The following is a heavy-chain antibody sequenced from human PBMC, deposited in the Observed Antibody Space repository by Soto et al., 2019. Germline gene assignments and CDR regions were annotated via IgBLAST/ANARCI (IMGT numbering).Heavy chain of an antibody. V-gene: IGHV4-59*08. J-gene: IGHJ6*03. CDR1: GGSISSYY. CDR3: ARQGPITTGGLYYYYYYMDV. Sequence: QVQLQESGPGLVKPSETLSLTCTVSGGSISSYYWSWIRQPPGKGLEWIGYIYYSGSTNYNPSLKRRVTISVDTSKNQFSLKLSSVTAADTAVYYCARQGPITTGGLYYYYYYMDVWGKGTTVTVSS. D-gene: IGHD4-17*01. CDR2: IYYSGST.